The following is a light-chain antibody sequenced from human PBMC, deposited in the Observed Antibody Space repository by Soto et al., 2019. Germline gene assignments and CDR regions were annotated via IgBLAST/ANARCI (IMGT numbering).Light chain of an antibody. CDR2: TYD. J-gene: IGLJ2*01. CDR3: AAWDDRVNGVV. V-gene: IGLV1-44*01. CDR1: SSNIGTYT. Sequence: QSVLTQPPSVSGTPGQSITISCSGSSSNIGTYTLNWYQHLPGTAPKLLFSTYDQRPSGVADRFSGSKSGTSASLAISGLXXXXXXXYXCAAWDDRVNGVVFGGGTKLTVL.